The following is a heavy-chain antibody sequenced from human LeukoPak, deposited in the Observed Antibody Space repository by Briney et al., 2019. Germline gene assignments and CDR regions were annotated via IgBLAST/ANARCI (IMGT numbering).Heavy chain of an antibody. CDR2: IYPGDSDT. CDR3: ARQVVPAAVFFDP. D-gene: IGHD2-2*01. Sequence: GESLKISCKGSGYSFTSYWIGWVRQMPGKYLEWMGIIYPGDSDTRYSPSFQGQVTISADKSISTAYLQWSSLKASDTAMYYCARQVVPAAVFFDPWGQGTLVTVSS. V-gene: IGHV5-51*01. J-gene: IGHJ5*02. CDR1: GYSFTSYW.